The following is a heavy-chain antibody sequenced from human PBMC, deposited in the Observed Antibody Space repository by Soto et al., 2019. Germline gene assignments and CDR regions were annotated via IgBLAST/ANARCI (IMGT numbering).Heavy chain of an antibody. CDR2: IDQGGGEK. CDR1: GFTFTNYW. CDR3: ARGGNWFDP. V-gene: IGHV3-7*05. J-gene: IGHJ5*02. Sequence: EVQLVESGGALVQPGGSLRLSCAASGFTFTNYWMAWVRQAPGKGLEWVAHIDQGGGEKYYVDSLKGRFTSSRDNAKKSLYLQMNSLRAEDTALYYCARGGNWFDPWGQGTLVTVSS. D-gene: IGHD3-10*01.